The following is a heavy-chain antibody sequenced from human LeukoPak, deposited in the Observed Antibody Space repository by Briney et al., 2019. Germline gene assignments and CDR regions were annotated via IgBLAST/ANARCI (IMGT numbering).Heavy chain of an antibody. J-gene: IGHJ4*02. CDR3: ARDRYYVSGTYYRFDY. CDR2: INRDGSEK. D-gene: IGHD3-10*01. Sequence: PGGSLRLSCAASGFTFSNFWMMWVRQAPGKGLEWVANINRDGSEKNYVDSVKGRFTISRDNARNSLYLQMNTLRAEETAVYYCARDRYYVSGTYYRFDYWGPGALVTASS. V-gene: IGHV3-7*01. CDR1: GFTFSNFW.